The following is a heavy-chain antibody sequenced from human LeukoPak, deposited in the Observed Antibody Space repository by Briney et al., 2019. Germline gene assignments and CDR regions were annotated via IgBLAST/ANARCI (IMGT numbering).Heavy chain of an antibody. CDR3: ARDITGTSVGDWYFDL. V-gene: IGHV1-2*02. D-gene: IGHD1-20*01. J-gene: IGHJ2*01. Sequence: GASVKVSCKASGYTFTGYYMHWVRQPPGQGLEWMGWINPNSGGTNYAQKFQGRVTMTRDTSISTAYMELSRLRSDDTAVYYCARDITGTSVGDWYFDLWGRGTLVTVSS. CDR1: GYTFTGYY. CDR2: INPNSGGT.